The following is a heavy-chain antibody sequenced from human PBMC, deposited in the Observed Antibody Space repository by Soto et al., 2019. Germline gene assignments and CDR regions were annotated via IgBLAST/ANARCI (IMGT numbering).Heavy chain of an antibody. D-gene: IGHD3-10*01. CDR3: PSNYGSGNRALDS. CDR2: VNPILSMS. Sequence: QVQLVQSGAEVKSAGSSVKVSCKASGDTFNFYSINWVRQAPGLGLEWVGRVNPILSMSNYAQRFQGRVTMTADKSTATAYMELSSLRSEDTAMYYCPSNYGSGNRALDSWGQGALVTVSS. CDR1: GDTFNFYS. V-gene: IGHV1-69*02. J-gene: IGHJ4*02.